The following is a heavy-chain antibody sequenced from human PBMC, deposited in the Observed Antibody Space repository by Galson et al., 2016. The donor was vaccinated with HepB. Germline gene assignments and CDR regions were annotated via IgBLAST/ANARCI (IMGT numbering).Heavy chain of an antibody. J-gene: IGHJ4*02. Sequence: SLRLSCAASGFSFSTNTMHWVRQAPGKGLEYVSSIVSHGGSTYYAQSVKGRFTISRDNSKNTLYLQMSSLRTEDTAVYYCVKDGRWSFQYWGQGNLVTVSS. D-gene: IGHD1-26*01. CDR1: GFSFSTNT. CDR2: IVSHGGST. V-gene: IGHV3-64D*06. CDR3: VKDGRWSFQY.